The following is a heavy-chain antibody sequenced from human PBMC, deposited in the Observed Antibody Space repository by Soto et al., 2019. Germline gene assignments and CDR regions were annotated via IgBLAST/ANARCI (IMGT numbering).Heavy chain of an antibody. CDR3: VRVVKNYSGSYRTIDY. CDR2: INSDGSST. J-gene: IGHJ4*02. CDR1: GFTFSSYW. D-gene: IGHD1-26*01. V-gene: IGHV3-74*01. Sequence: EVQLVESGGGLVQPGGSLRLSCAASGFTFSSYWMHWVRQAPGKGLVWVSRINSDGSSTSYADSVKGRFTISRDNAKNTLYLQMNSLRAEDTAVYYCVRVVKNYSGSYRTIDYWGQGTLVTVSS.